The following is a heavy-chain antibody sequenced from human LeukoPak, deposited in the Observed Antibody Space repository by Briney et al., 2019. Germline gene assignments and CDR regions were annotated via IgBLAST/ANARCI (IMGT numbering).Heavy chain of an antibody. CDR2: INPNSGGT. D-gene: IGHD6-6*01. Sequence: ASVKVSCKASGYTFTSYAMHWVRQAPGQGLEWMGWINPNSGGTNYAQKFQGRVTMTRDTSISTAYMELSRLRSDDTAVYYCVLEDSSSGFDYWGQGTLVTVSS. J-gene: IGHJ4*02. V-gene: IGHV1-2*02. CDR3: VLEDSSSGFDY. CDR1: GYTFTSYA.